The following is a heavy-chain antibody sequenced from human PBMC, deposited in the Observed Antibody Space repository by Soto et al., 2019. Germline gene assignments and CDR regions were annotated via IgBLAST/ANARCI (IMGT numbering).Heavy chain of an antibody. D-gene: IGHD3-16*01. CDR3: TSGGGGTTSLPHF. Sequence: QVQLVQSGAEVKRPGASVKVSCKSSGDTFSRYEINWVRQAPGQGLERMGWVNPHSRTTGIAQKFQGRLSLTRETSIITDEVELTSLRSDDTAVYYCTSGGGGTTSLPHFWGQGTLVTVSS. CDR2: VNPHSRTT. V-gene: IGHV1-8*01. J-gene: IGHJ4*02. CDR1: GDTFSRYE.